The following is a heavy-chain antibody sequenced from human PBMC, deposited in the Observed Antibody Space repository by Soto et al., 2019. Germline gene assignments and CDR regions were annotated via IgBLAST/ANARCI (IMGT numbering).Heavy chain of an antibody. V-gene: IGHV1-2*04. CDR3: AREGLYDSSGYYPDAFDI. CDR1: GYTFTGYY. J-gene: IGHJ3*02. D-gene: IGHD3-22*01. Sequence: GASVKVSCKASGYTFTGYYMHWVRQAPGQGLEWMGWINPNSGGTNYAQKFQGWVTMTRDTSISTAYMELSRLRSDDTAVYYCAREGLYDSSGYYPDAFDIWGQGTMVTVSS. CDR2: INPNSGGT.